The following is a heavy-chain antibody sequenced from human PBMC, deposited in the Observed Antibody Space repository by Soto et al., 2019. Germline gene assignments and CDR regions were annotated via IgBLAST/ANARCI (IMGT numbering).Heavy chain of an antibody. Sequence: EVQLVESGGGLVQPGGSLRLSCAASGFTFSNYWMHWVRQAPGKGLAWVARIDHDGSTDYAGSVRGRFTVSRDNAENMLYLQMNSLRDDDTALYYCVRDSHGDYWGQGTQVTVSS. V-gene: IGHV3-74*01. CDR2: IDHDGST. CDR3: VRDSHGDY. CDR1: GFTFSNYW. J-gene: IGHJ4*02.